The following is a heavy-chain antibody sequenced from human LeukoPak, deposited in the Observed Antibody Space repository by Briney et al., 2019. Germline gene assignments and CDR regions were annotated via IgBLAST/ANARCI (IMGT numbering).Heavy chain of an antibody. CDR2: ISYSASS. V-gene: IGHV4-59*12. D-gene: IGHD3-10*01. CDR3: AKSNGYGLVDI. J-gene: IGHJ3*02. CDR1: GGSISNYY. Sequence: PSETLSLTCTVSGGSISNYYWSWIRQPPGKGLEWLGYISYSASSNYNPSLKSRVSISVDTSKNKFSLKLNSVTAADTAVYYCAKSNGYGLVDIWGQGTMVTVSS.